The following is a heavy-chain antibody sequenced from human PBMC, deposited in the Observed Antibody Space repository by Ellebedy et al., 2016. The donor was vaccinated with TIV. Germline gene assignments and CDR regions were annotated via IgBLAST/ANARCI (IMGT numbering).Heavy chain of an antibody. CDR2: IYPGDSVI. V-gene: IGHV5-51*01. Sequence: GGSLRLSCKGFGYSFTDYWIGWVRQMPGKGLEWMGIIYPGDSVIRYSPSFQGQVTISADKSISTAYLQWSSLKASDTAMYYCARHAGSWFSGGSKAVVYWGQGTLVTVSS. CDR1: GYSFTDYW. J-gene: IGHJ4*02. CDR3: ARHAGSWFSGGSKAVVY. D-gene: IGHD6-13*01.